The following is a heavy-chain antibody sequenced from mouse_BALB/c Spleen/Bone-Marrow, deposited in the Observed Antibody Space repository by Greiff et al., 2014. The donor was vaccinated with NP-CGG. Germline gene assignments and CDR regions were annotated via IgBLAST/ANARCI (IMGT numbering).Heavy chain of an antibody. V-gene: IGHV1-67*01. CDR3: AREAGPWYFDV. Sequence: QVQLQQSGAELVRPGVSVKISCKGSGYTFTDYAMYWVKQSHAKSLEWIGIISTYYGDASYNQKFKGKATMTVDESSSTAYMELARLTSEDSAIYYCAREAGPWYFDVWGAGTTVTVSS. J-gene: IGHJ1*01. CDR1: GYTFTDYA. CDR2: ISTYYGDA.